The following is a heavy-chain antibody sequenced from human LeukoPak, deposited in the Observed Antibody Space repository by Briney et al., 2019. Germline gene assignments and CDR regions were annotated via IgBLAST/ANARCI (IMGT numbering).Heavy chain of an antibody. J-gene: IGHJ5*02. CDR1: GGPFSGYY. V-gene: IGHV4-34*01. D-gene: IGHD6-6*01. CDR2: INHSGST. Sequence: SETLSLTCAVYGGPFSGYYWSWIRQPPGKGLEWIGEINHSGSTNYNPSLKSRVTISVDTSKNQFSLKLSSVTAADTAVYYCAKQRIAARLNWFDPWGQGTLVTVSS. CDR3: AKQRIAARLNWFDP.